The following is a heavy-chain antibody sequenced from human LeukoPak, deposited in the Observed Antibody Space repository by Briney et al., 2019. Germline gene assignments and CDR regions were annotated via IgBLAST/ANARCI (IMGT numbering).Heavy chain of an antibody. CDR2: IFYSGST. D-gene: IGHD6-13*01. CDR3: ARHRSAAAMFDP. V-gene: IGHV4-59*08. CDR1: GGSLSTYY. J-gene: IGHJ5*02. Sequence: SETLSLTCTVSGGSLSTYYWSWIRQPPGKGLEWIGYIFYSGSTNYNPSLKSRVTISVDTFNDQFSLELSSVTAADTAVYYCARHRSAAAMFDPWGQGTLVTVSS.